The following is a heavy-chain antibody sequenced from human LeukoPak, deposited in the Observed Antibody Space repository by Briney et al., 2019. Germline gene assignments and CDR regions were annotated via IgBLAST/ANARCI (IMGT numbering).Heavy chain of an antibody. J-gene: IGHJ4*02. CDR2: IYGGDDT. CDR1: GFAVSGSY. V-gene: IGHV3-53*01. D-gene: IGHD5-18*01. Sequence: GGSLRLSCAASGFAVSGSYMSWVRQAPGKGLEWVSVIYGGDDTNYADSVKGRFTISRDNSKNTLYLQMHSLRVDDTAVYYCALRGVDTIMVSDFDYWGQGTLVTVSS. CDR3: ALRGVDTIMVSDFDY.